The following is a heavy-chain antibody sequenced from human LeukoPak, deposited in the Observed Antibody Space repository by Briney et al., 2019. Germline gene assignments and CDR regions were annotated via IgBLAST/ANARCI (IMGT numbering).Heavy chain of an antibody. V-gene: IGHV5-51*01. CDR1: GYSFTSYW. CDR2: IYPGDSDT. Sequence: GESLKISCKGSGYSFTSYWIGWVRQIPGKGLEWMGIIYPGDSDTRYSPSFQGQVTISADKSISTAYLQWSSLKASDTAMYYCARHGVVVIARGDYYYYMDVWGKGTTVTVSS. J-gene: IGHJ6*03. CDR3: ARHGVVVIARGDYYYYMDV. D-gene: IGHD2-21*01.